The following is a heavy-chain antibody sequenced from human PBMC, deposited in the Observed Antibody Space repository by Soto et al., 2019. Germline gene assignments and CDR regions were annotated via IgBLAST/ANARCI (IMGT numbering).Heavy chain of an antibody. J-gene: IGHJ5*02. CDR2: INHSGST. Sequence: QVQLPQWGAGLLKPSETLSLTCAVYGGSFSGYYWSWIRQPPGKGLEWIGEINHSGSTNYNPSLKSRVTISVDTSKNQFSLKLSSVTAADTAVYYCARGQYNYGILNWFDPWGQGTLVTVSS. CDR1: GGSFSGYY. V-gene: IGHV4-34*01. CDR3: ARGQYNYGILNWFDP. D-gene: IGHD5-18*01.